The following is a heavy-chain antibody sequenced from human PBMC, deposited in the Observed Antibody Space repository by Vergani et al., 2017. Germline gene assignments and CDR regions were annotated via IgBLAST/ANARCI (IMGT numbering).Heavy chain of an antibody. V-gene: IGHV3-74*02. CDR3: ARVAAFYGMDV. CDR2: INSDGSST. D-gene: IGHD6-25*01. CDR1: GFTFSSYG. Sequence: EVQLLESGGGVVQPGRSLRLSCAASGFTFSSYGMHWVRQAPGKGLVWVSRINSDGSSTSYADSVKGRFTISRDNAKNTLYLQMNSLRAEDTAVYYCARVAAFYGMDVWGQGTTVTVSS. J-gene: IGHJ6*02.